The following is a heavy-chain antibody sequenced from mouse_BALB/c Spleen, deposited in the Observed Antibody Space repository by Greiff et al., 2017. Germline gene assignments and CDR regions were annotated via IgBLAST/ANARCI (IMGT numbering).Heavy chain of an antibody. J-gene: IGHJ4*01. Sequence: EVMLVESGGDLVKPGGSLKLSCAASGFTFSSYGMSWVRQTPDKRLEWVATISSGGSYTYYPDSVKGRFTISRDNAKNTLYLQMSSLKSEDTAMYYCARHGLRYGNYFYAMDYWGQGTSVTVSS. V-gene: IGHV5-6*01. CDR3: ARHGLRYGNYFYAMDY. D-gene: IGHD2-10*02. CDR2: ISSGGSYT. CDR1: GFTFSSYG.